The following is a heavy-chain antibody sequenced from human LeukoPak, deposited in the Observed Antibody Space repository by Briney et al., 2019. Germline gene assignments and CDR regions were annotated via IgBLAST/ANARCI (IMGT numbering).Heavy chain of an antibody. CDR2: IRSDGSST. D-gene: IGHD3-22*01. V-gene: IGHV3-74*01. CDR3: AREQGYYSVPGY. J-gene: IGHJ4*02. CDR1: GFTFSNAW. Sequence: PGGSLRLSCAASGFTFSNAWMHWVRHAPGKGPVWVSRIRSDGSSTDYADSVKGRFTISRDNAKNTLYLQMNSLRAEDTAVYYCAREQGYYSVPGYWGQGTQVTVSS.